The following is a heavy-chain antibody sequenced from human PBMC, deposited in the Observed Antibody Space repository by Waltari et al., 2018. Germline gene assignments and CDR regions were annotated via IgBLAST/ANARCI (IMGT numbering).Heavy chain of an antibody. J-gene: IGHJ4*02. D-gene: IGHD6-6*01. CDR2: VDPEDGET. CDR3: ARARGGQLDY. CDR1: GGTFSSYA. V-gene: IGHV1-69-2*01. Sequence: VQLVQSGAEVKKPGSSVKVSCKASGGTFSSYAISWVRQAPGQGLEWMGRVDPEDGETIYAEKFQGRVTITADTSTDTAYMELSSLRSEDTAVYYCARARGGQLDYWGQGTLVTVSS.